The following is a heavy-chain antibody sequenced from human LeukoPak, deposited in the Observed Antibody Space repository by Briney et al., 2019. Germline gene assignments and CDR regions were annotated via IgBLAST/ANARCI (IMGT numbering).Heavy chain of an antibody. CDR3: ARDYPYQDV. J-gene: IGHJ6*02. V-gene: IGHV1-8*01. CDR1: GYTFTSYD. CDR2: MNPNSGNT. Sequence: ASVKASCNASGYTFTSYDINWVRQATGQGREWMGWMNPNSGNTGYAQKFQGRVTMTRNTSISTAYMELSSLRSEDTAVYYCARDYPYQDVWGQGTTVIVSS. D-gene: IGHD1-26*01.